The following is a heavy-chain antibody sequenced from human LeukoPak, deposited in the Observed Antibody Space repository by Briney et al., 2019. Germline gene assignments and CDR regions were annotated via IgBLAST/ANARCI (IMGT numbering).Heavy chain of an antibody. CDR2: IKQDGSEK. V-gene: IGHV3-7*01. J-gene: IGHJ4*02. Sequence: GGSLRLSCAASGFTFSSYWMSWFRQAPGKGLEWVATIKQDGSEKYYVDSVKGRFTISRDNAKNSLYLQMNSLRAEDTAVYYCARDLGGLVVVPAAIDYWGQGTLVTVSS. CDR3: ARDLGGLVVVPAAIDY. D-gene: IGHD2-2*01. CDR1: GFTFSSYW.